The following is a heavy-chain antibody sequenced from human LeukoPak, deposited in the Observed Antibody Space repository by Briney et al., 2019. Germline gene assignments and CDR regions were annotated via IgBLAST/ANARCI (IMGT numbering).Heavy chain of an antibody. CDR2: IKSKIDGGTA. CDR3: TTDPLLGM. V-gene: IGHV3-15*01. CDR1: GFTFSNAW. J-gene: IGHJ4*02. D-gene: IGHD3-3*01. Sequence: PGGSLRLSCAASGFTFSNAWMSWVRQAPGKGLEWVGRIKSKIDGGTADYAAPVKGRFTISRDDSKDTLYLQMSGLKTEDTAVYYCTTDPLLGMGGRGTLVTVSS.